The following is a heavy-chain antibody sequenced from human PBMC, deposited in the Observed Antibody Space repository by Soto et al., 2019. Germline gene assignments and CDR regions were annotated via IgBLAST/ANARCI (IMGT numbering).Heavy chain of an antibody. D-gene: IGHD3-3*01. CDR3: AREGKHDFWSGYYRDSDY. CDR2: IYYSGST. CDR1: GGSISSGGYY. Sequence: SETLSLTCTVSGGSISSGGYYWSWIRQHPGKGLEWIGYIYYSGSTYYNPSLKSRVTISVDTSKNQFSLKLSSVTAADTAVYYCAREGKHDFWSGYYRDSDYWGQGTLVTVSS. V-gene: IGHV4-31*03. J-gene: IGHJ4*02.